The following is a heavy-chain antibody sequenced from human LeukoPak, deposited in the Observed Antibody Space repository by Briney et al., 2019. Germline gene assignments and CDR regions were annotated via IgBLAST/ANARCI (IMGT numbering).Heavy chain of an antibody. Sequence: SETLSLTCTVSGGSVSSGSYYWSWIRQPPGKRLEWIGYIYYSGSTNYNPSLKSRVTISVDTSKNQFSLKLSSVTAADTAVYYCARYIVGAIDYWGQGTLVTVSS. D-gene: IGHD1-26*01. CDR2: IYYSGST. V-gene: IGHV4-61*01. J-gene: IGHJ4*02. CDR1: GGSVSSGSYY. CDR3: ARYIVGAIDY.